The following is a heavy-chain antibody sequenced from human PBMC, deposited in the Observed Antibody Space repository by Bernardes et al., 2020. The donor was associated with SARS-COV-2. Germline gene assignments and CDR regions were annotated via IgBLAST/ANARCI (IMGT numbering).Heavy chain of an antibody. D-gene: IGHD2-15*01. CDR2: ISDSGNT. CDR1: GGSVSSGGYY. V-gene: IGHV4-61*08. Sequence: SQSMSLTCTVYGGSVSSGGYYWNWIRQPPGKGREWIGFISDSGNTNYNPSLKSRVTISLDTSKNQFSLMLNSVTAADTAVYYCARGDCTGGNCHYGYFDPWGRGTLVTVSS. J-gene: IGHJ2*01. CDR3: ARGDCTGGNCHYGYFDP.